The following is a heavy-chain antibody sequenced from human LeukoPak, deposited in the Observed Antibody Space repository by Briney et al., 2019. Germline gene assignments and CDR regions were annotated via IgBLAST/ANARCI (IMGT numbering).Heavy chain of an antibody. CDR2: IYHSGST. J-gene: IGHJ6*02. V-gene: IGHV4-30-2*01. Sequence: SQTLSLTCTVSGGSISSGGYYWSWIRQPPGKGLEWIGYIYHSGSTYYNPSLKSRVTISVDRSKNQFSLKLSSVTAADTAVYYCARDGSIRGYYYGMDVWGQGTTVTVSS. D-gene: IGHD1-26*01. CDR3: ARDGSIRGYYYGMDV. CDR1: GGSISSGGYY.